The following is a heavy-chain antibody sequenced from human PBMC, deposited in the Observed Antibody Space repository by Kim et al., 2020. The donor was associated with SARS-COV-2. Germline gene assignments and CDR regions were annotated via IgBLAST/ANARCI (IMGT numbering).Heavy chain of an antibody. CDR1: GFTFSSYA. CDR2: ISGSGDKT. Sequence: GGSLRLSCAASGFTFSSYAMSWVRQAPGKGLEWVSFISGSGDKTYYADSVKGRVTISRDNSKSTLYLQMNSLRAEDTAVYYCDVKGAFGSGYGGQGTLVTVSS. CDR3: DVKGAFGSGY. J-gene: IGHJ4*02. V-gene: IGHV3-23*01. D-gene: IGHD3-3*01.